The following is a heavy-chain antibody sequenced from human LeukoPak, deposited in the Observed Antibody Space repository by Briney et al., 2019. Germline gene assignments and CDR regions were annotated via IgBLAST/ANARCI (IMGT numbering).Heavy chain of an antibody. Sequence: GGSLRLSCAASGFTVSSNYMSWVGQAPGKALEWVSVIYSVGSTYFADSVKAGLTISRDTSKNTLYFHLNILRAEDTAVDDWARENGPGAATPYWGPGTLV. D-gene: IGHD6-13*01. CDR1: GFTVSSNY. CDR2: IYSVGST. CDR3: ARENGPGAATPY. V-gene: IGHV3-66*01. J-gene: IGHJ4*01.